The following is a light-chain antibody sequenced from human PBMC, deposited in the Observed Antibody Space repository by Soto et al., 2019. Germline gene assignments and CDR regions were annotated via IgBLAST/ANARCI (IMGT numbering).Light chain of an antibody. CDR3: QHYSRSGT. CDR2: AAS. CDR1: QSVTSNY. J-gene: IGKJ1*01. V-gene: IGKV3-20*01. Sequence: EIVLTQSPVTLSLSPGERATLSCKASQSVTSNYLALYQQKRGQPPSLLIYAASTSATGIPAGFSGSGSGTDFPPTISRLAPEDFAVYYRQHYSRSGTFGQGTKVDIK.